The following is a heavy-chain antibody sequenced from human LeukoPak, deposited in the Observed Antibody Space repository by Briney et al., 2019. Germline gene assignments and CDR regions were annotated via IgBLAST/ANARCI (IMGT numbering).Heavy chain of an antibody. D-gene: IGHD3-3*01. V-gene: IGHV3-43*01. Sequence: PGGSLRLSCAASGFTFEDYTMHWVRQAPGKGLEWVSLISWDGGSTHYADSVKGRFTISRDNAKNSLYLQMNSLRAEDTAVYYCARVLTGFLEWLGDYWGQGTLVTVSS. J-gene: IGHJ4*02. CDR3: ARVLTGFLEWLGDY. CDR2: ISWDGGST. CDR1: GFTFEDYT.